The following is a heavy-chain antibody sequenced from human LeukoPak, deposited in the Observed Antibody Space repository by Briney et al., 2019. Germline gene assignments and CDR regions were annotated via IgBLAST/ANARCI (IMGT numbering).Heavy chain of an antibody. D-gene: IGHD6-13*01. CDR2: IYSSGST. J-gene: IGHJ5*02. CDR3: ARALIAAAGLNWFDP. V-gene: IGHV4-4*07. Sequence: SETLSLTCTVSGGSISNYYWSWIRQPAGKGLEWIGRIYSSGSTNYNPSLKSRVTMSVDTSKNQFSLKLSSVTAADTAVYYCARALIAAAGLNWFDPWGQGTLVTVSS. CDR1: GGSISNYY.